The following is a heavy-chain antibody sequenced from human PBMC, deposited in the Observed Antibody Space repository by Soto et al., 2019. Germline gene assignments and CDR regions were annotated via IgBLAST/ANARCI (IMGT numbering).Heavy chain of an antibody. CDR3: ARGHRPDYYYGSGSYLGPGAY. D-gene: IGHD3-10*01. J-gene: IGHJ4*02. CDR2: INPDNGNT. V-gene: IGHV1-18*01. Sequence: GASVKVSCKASGYTFTRSGISWVRQAPGQGLEWLGWINPDNGNTNYAQHFQGRVSLTTDTSTSTAYMELSRLRSDDTAVYYCARGHRPDYYYGSGSYLGPGAYWGQGTLVTVSS. CDR1: GYTFTRSG.